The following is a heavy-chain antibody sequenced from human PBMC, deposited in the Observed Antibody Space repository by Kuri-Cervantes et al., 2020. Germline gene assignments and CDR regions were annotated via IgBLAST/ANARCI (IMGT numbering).Heavy chain of an antibody. CDR1: GFTFSSYW. J-gene: IGHJ6*02. CDR3: TTLQNDYGSGSYLTLYYYYYYYGMDV. CDR2: IKQDGSEK. D-gene: IGHD3-10*01. Sequence: GGSLRLSCAASGFTFSSYWMSWVRQAPGKGLEWVANIKQDGSEKYYVDSVKGRFTISRDNAKNSLYLQMNSLRAEDTDVYYCTTLQNDYGSGSYLTLYYYYYYYGMDVWGQGTTVTVSS. V-gene: IGHV3-7*03.